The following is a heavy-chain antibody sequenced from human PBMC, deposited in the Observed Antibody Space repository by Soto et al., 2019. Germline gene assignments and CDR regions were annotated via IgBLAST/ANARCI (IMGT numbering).Heavy chain of an antibody. CDR1: GFTFSNYA. Sequence: GALRLFCAASGFTFSNYARRWVRQAPRRGLEWVSTISDSGGSNYYADSVKGRFPISRDNSKNPLYLQRTSLRAEDTAVYFCAKKNVVVLGEYGFLWCQGALVTVS. J-gene: IGHJ4*02. D-gene: IGHD2-15*01. V-gene: IGHV3-23*01. CDR3: AKKNVVVLGEYGFL. CDR2: ISDSGGSN.